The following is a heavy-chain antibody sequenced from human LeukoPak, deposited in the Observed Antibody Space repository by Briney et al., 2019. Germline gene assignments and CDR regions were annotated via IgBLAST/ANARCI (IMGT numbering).Heavy chain of an antibody. CDR2: IYYSGST. Sequence: GSXXXSSYYWGWIRQPPWKGLEWIGSIYYSGSTYYNPSLKSRVTISVDTSKNQFSLKLSSVTAADTAVYYCARVSTTYYYGSGSYSHFDYWGQGTLVTVSS. CDR1: GSXXXSSYY. D-gene: IGHD3-10*01. V-gene: IGHV4-39*07. J-gene: IGHJ4*02. CDR3: ARVSTTYYYGSGSYSHFDY.